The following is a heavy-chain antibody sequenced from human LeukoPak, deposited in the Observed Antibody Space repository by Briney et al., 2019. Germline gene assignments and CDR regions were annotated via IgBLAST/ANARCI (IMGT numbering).Heavy chain of an antibody. V-gene: IGHV3-7*01. CDR1: GFTFSSYW. CDR3: ARGHRLYSGSYFRAEYFQH. J-gene: IGHJ1*01. Sequence: GSLRLSCAASGFTFSSYWMSWVRQAPGKGLEWVANIKQDGSEKYYVDSVKGRFTISRDNAKNSLYLQMNSLRAEDTAVYYCARGHRLYSGSYFRAEYFQHWGQGTLVTVSS. CDR2: IKQDGSEK. D-gene: IGHD1-26*01.